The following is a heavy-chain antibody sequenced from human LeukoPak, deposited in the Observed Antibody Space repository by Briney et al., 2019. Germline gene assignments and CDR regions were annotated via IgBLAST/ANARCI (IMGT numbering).Heavy chain of an antibody. CDR3: AKPGRILVASKYYYYYLDV. V-gene: IGHV3-30*18. D-gene: IGHD6-19*01. CDR2: ISSDGSHT. Sequence: GGSLRLSCAASAFTFSGSGMHWVRQAPGKGLEWVAVISSDGSHTDYAVSVKGRFTVTRDNYKNTLYLQMSSLRPDDTAVYYCAKPGRILVASKYYYYYLDVWGTGTTVTVSS. CDR1: AFTFSGSG. J-gene: IGHJ6*03.